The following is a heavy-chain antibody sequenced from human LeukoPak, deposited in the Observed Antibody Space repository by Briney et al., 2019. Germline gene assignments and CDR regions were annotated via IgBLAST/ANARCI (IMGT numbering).Heavy chain of an antibody. CDR3: AKGDYGDSQGAFDI. V-gene: IGHV3-9*01. Sequence: GGSLRLSCAASGFTFDDYAMHWVRQAPGKGLEWVSGISWNSGSIGYADSVKGRFTISRDNAKNSLYLQMNSLRAEDTALYCCAKGDYGDSQGAFDIWGQGTMVTVSS. J-gene: IGHJ3*02. CDR1: GFTFDDYA. D-gene: IGHD4-17*01. CDR2: ISWNSGSI.